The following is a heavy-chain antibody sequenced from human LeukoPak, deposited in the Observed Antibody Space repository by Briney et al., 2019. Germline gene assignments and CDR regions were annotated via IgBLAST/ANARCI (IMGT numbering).Heavy chain of an antibody. D-gene: IGHD3-10*02. Sequence: GGSLRLSCAASGFTFRSYAMSWFRQAPGKGLEWVSAISGSGGSTHYPDSAKGRFTISRDNSQNTLYLNMNSLSAEATAGYYCAKVLKYYAPGQFDYRGQGTLVTVSS. CDR1: GFTFRSYA. V-gene: IGHV3-23*01. J-gene: IGHJ4*01. CDR2: ISGSGGST. CDR3: AKVLKYYAPGQFDY.